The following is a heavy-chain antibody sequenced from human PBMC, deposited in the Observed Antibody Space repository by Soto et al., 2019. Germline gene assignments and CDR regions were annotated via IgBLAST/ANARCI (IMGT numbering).Heavy chain of an antibody. CDR2: INPSGGST. CDR3: ARDKFEGRYDYVWGSYRFYGMDV. V-gene: IGHV1-46*01. D-gene: IGHD3-16*02. CDR1: GYTFTSYY. Sequence: ASVKVSCKASGYTFTSYYMHWVRQAPGQGLEWMRIINPSGGSTSYAQKFQGRVTMTRDTSTSTVYMELSSLRSEDTAVYYCARDKFEGRYDYVWGSYRFYGMDVWGQGTTVTVSS. J-gene: IGHJ6*02.